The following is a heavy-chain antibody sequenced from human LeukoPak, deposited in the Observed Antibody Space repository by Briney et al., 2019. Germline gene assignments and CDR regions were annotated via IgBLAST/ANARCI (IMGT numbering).Heavy chain of an antibody. CDR2: FYHGGST. J-gene: IGHJ4*02. CDR1: GYSISTGYY. Sequence: SETLSLTCTVSGYSISTGYYWDWIRQPPGKGLEWIGTFYHGGSTYYNPSLKSRVTISVDTSKNQFSLKLSSVTAADTAVYYCARLYGSGSYRFDYWGQGTLVTVSS. D-gene: IGHD3-10*01. V-gene: IGHV4-38-2*02. CDR3: ARLYGSGSYRFDY.